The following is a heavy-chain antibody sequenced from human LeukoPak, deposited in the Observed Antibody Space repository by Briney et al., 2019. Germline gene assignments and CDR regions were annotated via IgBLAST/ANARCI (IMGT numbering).Heavy chain of an antibody. V-gene: IGHV3-23*01. Sequence: GGSLRLSCAASGFSFNNYAMSWVRQAPGKRLEWVSAISTTGGSTYYADSVKGRFTVSRDNSKNTLSLQMDSLRVEDTALYYCAKDWTTVVTPKGYYFDSWGQGALVTVSS. J-gene: IGHJ4*02. CDR3: AKDWTTVVTPKGYYFDS. CDR2: ISTTGGST. D-gene: IGHD4-23*01. CDR1: GFSFNNYA.